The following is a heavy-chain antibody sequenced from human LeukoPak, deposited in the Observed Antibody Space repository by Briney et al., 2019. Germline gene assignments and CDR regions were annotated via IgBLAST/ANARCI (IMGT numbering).Heavy chain of an antibody. CDR2: ISTRGGGI. Sequence: GGSLRLSCAASGFMFSNNAMSWVRQAPGKGLEWVSGISTRGGGIYYAESVKGRFTISRDNSKNTLYLQMKSLRAEDTAVYYCAKDGFDYYDSSGYYYFDGWGQGTLVTVAS. V-gene: IGHV3-23*01. J-gene: IGHJ4*02. D-gene: IGHD3-22*01. CDR3: AKDGFDYYDSSGYYYFDG. CDR1: GFMFSNNA.